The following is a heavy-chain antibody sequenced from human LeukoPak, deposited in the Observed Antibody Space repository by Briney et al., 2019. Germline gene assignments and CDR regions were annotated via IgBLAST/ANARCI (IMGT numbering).Heavy chain of an antibody. Sequence: SETLSLTCTVSAGYISSYYWNWLRQPAGKGLEWIGRIYTSGSTTYNSSLKSRVTMSVDTSKNQFSLKLSSVTLADADAYYCARDVGGYNYGYSLYYWGQGTLVSVSS. CDR1: AGYISSYY. D-gene: IGHD5-18*01. CDR3: ARDVGGYNYGYSLYY. J-gene: IGHJ4*02. CDR2: IYTSGST. V-gene: IGHV4-4*07.